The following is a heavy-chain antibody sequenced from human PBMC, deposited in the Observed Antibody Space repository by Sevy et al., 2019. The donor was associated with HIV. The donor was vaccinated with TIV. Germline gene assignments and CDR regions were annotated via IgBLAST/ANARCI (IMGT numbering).Heavy chain of an antibody. J-gene: IGHJ6*02. Sequence: ASVKVSCKASGGTFSSYAISWVRQAPGQGLEWMGGIIPIFGTANFAKKFQGRVTITADESTSTAYMELSSLRSEDTEVYYRARSGPYEYDSSGYYKYYYYGMDVWGQGTTVTVSS. V-gene: IGHV1-69*13. CDR3: ARSGPYEYDSSGYYKYYYYGMDV. CDR1: GGTFSSYA. CDR2: IIPIFGTA. D-gene: IGHD3-22*01.